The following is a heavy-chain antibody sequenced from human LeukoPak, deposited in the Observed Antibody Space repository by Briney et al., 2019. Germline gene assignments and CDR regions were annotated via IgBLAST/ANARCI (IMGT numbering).Heavy chain of an antibody. V-gene: IGHV3-23*01. CDR3: GNELWRGYHNPFDS. D-gene: IGHD3-16*01. Sequence: QTGGSLRLSCAASGFTFSNYAMSGVRQAPGKGLEGGSSISGGSESTPYAGSVKGRRTISRHNSKNMLCRQMTGLRVEDTAVYYCGNELWRGYHNPFDSWGQGTLVTVSS. J-gene: IGHJ4*02. CDR1: GFTFSNYA. CDR2: ISGGSEST.